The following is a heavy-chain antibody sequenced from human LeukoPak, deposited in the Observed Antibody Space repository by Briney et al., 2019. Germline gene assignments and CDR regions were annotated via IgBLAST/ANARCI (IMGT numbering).Heavy chain of an antibody. CDR2: ISGSGGST. CDR1: GFTFSSYA. CDR3: AKVLTLLGYCSSTSCYGPIDY. Sequence: GGSLRLSCAASGFTFSSYAMSWVRQAPGKGLEWVPAISGSGGSTYYADSVKGRFTISRDNSKNTLYLQMNSLRAEDTAVHYCAKVLTLLGYCSSTSCYGPIDYWGQGTLVTVSS. D-gene: IGHD2-2*01. V-gene: IGHV3-23*01. J-gene: IGHJ4*02.